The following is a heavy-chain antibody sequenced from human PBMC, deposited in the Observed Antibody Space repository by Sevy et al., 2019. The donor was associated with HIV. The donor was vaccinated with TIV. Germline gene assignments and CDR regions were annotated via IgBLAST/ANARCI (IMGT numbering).Heavy chain of an antibody. CDR3: ARVPSPYYDSSGDLIREYYFDS. Sequence: SETLSLICTVSGGPISSHYWNWIRQTPGKGLEWIGYFYYTGITNYNPSLKSRVTMSADTSTNRVSLKLSSVTAADTAVYYCARVPSPYYDSSGDLIREYYFDSWGQGTPVTVSS. CDR1: GGPISSHY. V-gene: IGHV4-59*11. CDR2: FYYTGIT. J-gene: IGHJ4*02. D-gene: IGHD3-22*01.